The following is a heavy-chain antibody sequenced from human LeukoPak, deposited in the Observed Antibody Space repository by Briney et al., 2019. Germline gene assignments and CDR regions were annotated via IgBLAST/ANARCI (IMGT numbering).Heavy chain of an antibody. D-gene: IGHD5-12*01. Sequence: PSETLSLTCGVYGGSFSGYYWTWIRQPPGKGLEWIGEITHSGSTNYNPSLKSRVTMSVDTSKNQFSLRLTSVTAADTAVYYCARRRRATPILFDYWGQGTLVTVSS. CDR3: ARRRRATPILFDY. CDR2: ITHSGST. CDR1: GGSFSGYY. V-gene: IGHV4-34*01. J-gene: IGHJ4*02.